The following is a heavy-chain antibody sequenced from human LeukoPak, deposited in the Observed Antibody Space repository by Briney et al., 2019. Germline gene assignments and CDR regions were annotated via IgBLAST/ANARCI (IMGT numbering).Heavy chain of an antibody. D-gene: IGHD3/OR15-3a*01. Sequence: GGSLRLSCATSGFIFSGYYMSWIRQAPGKGLEWVSYISGSGNDISYADSVKGRFTISRDNAKCSLYLQMNSLRAADTAVYYCGTHAGRTGSDDWGQGTLVTASS. CDR1: GFIFSGYY. J-gene: IGHJ4*02. CDR3: GTHAGRTGSDD. CDR2: ISGSGNDI. V-gene: IGHV3-11*01.